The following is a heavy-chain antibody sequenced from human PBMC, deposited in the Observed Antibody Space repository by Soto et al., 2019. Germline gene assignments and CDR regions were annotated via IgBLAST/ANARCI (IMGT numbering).Heavy chain of an antibody. Sequence: QMQLVESGGGVVQPERSLRLSCAASGFTFSNYGMQWVRQAPGKGLEWVALIWYDGSNKYYMASVKGRFTISRDNSKNTLYLQMNSLGAEDTVVYYCARVLSSSTPSFVYWGQGTLVTVSS. CDR2: IWYDGSNK. D-gene: IGHD6-6*01. CDR1: GFTFSNYG. CDR3: ARVLSSSTPSFVY. J-gene: IGHJ4*02. V-gene: IGHV3-33*01.